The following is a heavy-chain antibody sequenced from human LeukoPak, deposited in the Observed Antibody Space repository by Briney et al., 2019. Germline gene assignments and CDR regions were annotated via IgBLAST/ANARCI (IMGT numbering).Heavy chain of an antibody. V-gene: IGHV4-59*12. CDR1: GASIGSNY. Sequence: PSETLSLTCTVSGASIGSNYWSWIRQPPGKGLEWIGYIYYNGNTKYQPSLKSRVTISVDTSKNQFSLKLSSVTAADTAVYYCARDWVVTPAYYYYMDVWGKGTTVTVSS. J-gene: IGHJ6*03. CDR2: IYYNGNT. D-gene: IGHD4-23*01. CDR3: ARDWVVTPAYYYYMDV.